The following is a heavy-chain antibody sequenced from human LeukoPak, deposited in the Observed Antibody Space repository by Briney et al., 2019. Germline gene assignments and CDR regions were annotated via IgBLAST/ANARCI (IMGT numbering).Heavy chain of an antibody. CDR1: GFTFSSYA. V-gene: IGHV3-23*01. J-gene: IGHJ5*02. CDR3: AKGGPRITRVRGVTEGGP. Sequence: PGGSLRLSCAASGFTFSSYAMSWVRQAPGKGLEWVSAISASGRDSYYADSVKGRFTISRDNSKNTLNLQMNSLTAEDTAVYYGAKGGPRITRVRGVTEGGPGGRGTWVTVS. CDR2: ISASGRDS. D-gene: IGHD3-10*01.